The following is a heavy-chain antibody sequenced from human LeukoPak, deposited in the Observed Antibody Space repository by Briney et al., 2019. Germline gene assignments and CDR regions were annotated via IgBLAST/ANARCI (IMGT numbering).Heavy chain of an antibody. Sequence: GGSLRLSCAASGFTFSDYYMSWIRQAPGKGLEWVSYISSSGSTIYYADSVKGRFTISRDNAKNSLYLQMNSLRAEDTAVYYCARASMVATGYYYMDVWGKGTTVTISS. CDR2: ISSSGSTI. D-gene: IGHD5-12*01. CDR3: ARASMVATGYYYMDV. V-gene: IGHV3-11*01. J-gene: IGHJ6*03. CDR1: GFTFSDYY.